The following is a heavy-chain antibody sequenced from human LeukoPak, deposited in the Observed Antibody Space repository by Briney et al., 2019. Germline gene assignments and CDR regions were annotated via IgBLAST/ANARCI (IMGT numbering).Heavy chain of an antibody. J-gene: IGHJ5*02. V-gene: IGHV1-8*03. D-gene: IGHD3-3*01. CDR2: KNPNSGNT. CDR1: GYTFTSYN. Sequence: ASVQVSCNASGYTFTSYNNNSVRQATGQGLEQNGWKNPNSGNTGYAQKFKGRVTTTRNTSISTDYMQLSSLRSEDAAVYYCARGGNLYEFWSGYYNPWGQGTLVTVSS. CDR3: ARGGNLYEFWSGYYNP.